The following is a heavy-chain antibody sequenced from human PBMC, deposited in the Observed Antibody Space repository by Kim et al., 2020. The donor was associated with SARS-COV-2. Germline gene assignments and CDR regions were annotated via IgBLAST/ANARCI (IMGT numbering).Heavy chain of an antibody. J-gene: IGHJ2*01. V-gene: IGHV3-7*01. D-gene: IGHD2-2*01. CDR3: AGLPGEDWHFDL. CDR2: K. Sequence: KYYWDSVKGRSTTSRDNAKNSLYLQMNSLRAEDTAVYSCAGLPGEDWHFDLWGRGTLVTVSS.